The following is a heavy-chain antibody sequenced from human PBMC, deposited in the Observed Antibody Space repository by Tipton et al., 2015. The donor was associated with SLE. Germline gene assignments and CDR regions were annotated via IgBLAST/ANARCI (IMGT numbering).Heavy chain of an antibody. CDR2: INPTNGDA. D-gene: IGHD4-17*01. V-gene: IGHV1-46*01. Sequence: QVQLVQSGAEVKKPGASVKVSCKASGYTFTPFYMHWVRQAPGQGLEWMGVINPTNGDAAYAQEFQGRLTMTRDTSTSTVYMELSSLTFEDTAVYYCARDVNGYGDSHYWGQGTVVTVSS. CDR1: GYTFTPFY. CDR3: ARDVNGYGDSHY. J-gene: IGHJ4*02.